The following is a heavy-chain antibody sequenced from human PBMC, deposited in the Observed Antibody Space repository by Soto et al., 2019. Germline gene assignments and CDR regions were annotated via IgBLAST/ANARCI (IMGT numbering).Heavy chain of an antibody. V-gene: IGHV4-39*01. D-gene: IGHD3-16*01. CDR3: AGHGYYDYIWGSLNAFDI. CDR2: IYYSGST. J-gene: IGHJ3*02. CDR1: GGSISSSSYY. Sequence: SETLSLTCTVSGGSISSSSYYWGWIRQPPGKGLEWIGSIYYSGSTYYNPSLKSRVTISVDTSKNPFSLKLSSVTAADTAVYYCAGHGYYDYIWGSLNAFDIWGQGTMVTVSS.